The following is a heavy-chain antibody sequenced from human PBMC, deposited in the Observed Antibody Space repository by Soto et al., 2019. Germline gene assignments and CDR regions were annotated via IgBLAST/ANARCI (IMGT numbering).Heavy chain of an antibody. CDR1: GFTFSSYA. V-gene: IGHV3-23*01. CDR3: AKDDRYKWLASGIYFDY. D-gene: IGHD6-19*01. Sequence: GGSLRLSCAASGFTFSSYAMSWVRQAPGKGLEWVSAISGSGGSTYYADSVKGRFTISRDNSKNTLYLQMNSLRAEDTAVYYCAKDDRYKWLASGIYFDYWGQGTLVTVSS. CDR2: ISGSGGST. J-gene: IGHJ4*02.